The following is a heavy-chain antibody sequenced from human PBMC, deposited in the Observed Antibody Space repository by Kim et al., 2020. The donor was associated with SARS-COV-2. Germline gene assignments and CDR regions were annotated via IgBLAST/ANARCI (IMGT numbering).Heavy chain of an antibody. CDR3: ARDLQSSSGPGGSDYYYGMDV. D-gene: IGHD6-19*01. J-gene: IGHJ6*02. Sequence: GGSLRLSCAASGFTFSSYAMHWVRQAPGKGLEWVAVISYDGSNKYYADSVKGRFTISRDNSKNTLYLQMNSLRAEDTAVYYCARDLQSSSGPGGSDYYYGMDVWGQGTTVTVSS. CDR2: ISYDGSNK. V-gene: IGHV3-30*04. CDR1: GFTFSSYA.